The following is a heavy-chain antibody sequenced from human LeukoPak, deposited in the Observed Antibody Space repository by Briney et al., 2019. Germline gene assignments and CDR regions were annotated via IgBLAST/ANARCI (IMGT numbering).Heavy chain of an antibody. J-gene: IGHJ4*02. Sequence: ASVKVSCKASGYTFTGYYMHWVRQAPGQGLEWTGWINPNSGGTNYAQKFQGRVTMTRDTSISTAYMELSRLRSDDTAVYYCAREGYYDSSGYGVGDYWGQGTLVTVSS. D-gene: IGHD3-22*01. V-gene: IGHV1-2*02. CDR3: AREGYYDSSGYGVGDY. CDR1: GYTFTGYY. CDR2: INPNSGGT.